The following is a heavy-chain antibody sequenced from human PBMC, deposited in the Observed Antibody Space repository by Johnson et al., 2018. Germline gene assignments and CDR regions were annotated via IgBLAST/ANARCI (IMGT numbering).Heavy chain of an antibody. CDR3: ARRYDSTGYYYRPGAFDI. CDR1: GFNFNRYW. CDR2: INQDGNEK. J-gene: IGHJ3*02. V-gene: IGHV3-7*01. Sequence: VQLVQSGGGLVQPGGSLRLSCAVSGFNFNRYWMSWVRQAPGKGLEWVANINQDGNEKYYVASVRGRFTISRDIARNSLYLQMHSLRVEDTAVYYCARRYDSTGYYYRPGAFDIWCQGTTVTVSS. D-gene: IGHD3-22*01.